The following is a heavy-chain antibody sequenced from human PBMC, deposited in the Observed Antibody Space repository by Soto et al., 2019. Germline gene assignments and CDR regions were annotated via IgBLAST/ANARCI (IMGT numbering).Heavy chain of an antibody. D-gene: IGHD3-22*01. V-gene: IGHV4-34*01. CDR3: ARGFNYFDFSGYYHDY. CDR1: GESFSGYY. J-gene: IGHJ4*02. CDR2: INHSDIA. Sequence: SETLSLTCAVFGESFSGYYWTWLRQPPGKGLEWIGEINHSDIANYNPSLKSRVSMSVDTAKNQFSLKLISVTAADTAVYYCARGFNYFDFSGYYHDYWGQGTVVTVS.